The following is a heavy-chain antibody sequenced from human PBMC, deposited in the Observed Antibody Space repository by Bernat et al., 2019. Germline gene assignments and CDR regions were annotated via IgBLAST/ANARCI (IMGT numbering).Heavy chain of an antibody. V-gene: IGHV4-4*02. J-gene: IGHJ5*02. D-gene: IGHD2-2*01. Sequence: QVQLQESGPGLVKPSGTLSLTCAVSGGSISSSNWWSWVRQPPGKGLEWIGEIYHSGSTNYNPSLKSRVTISVDKSKNQFSLKLSSVTAADTAVYYCARHEGRYCSSTSCPNWFDPWGQGTLVTVSS. CDR3: ARHEGRYCSSTSCPNWFDP. CDR1: GGSISSSNW. CDR2: IYHSGST.